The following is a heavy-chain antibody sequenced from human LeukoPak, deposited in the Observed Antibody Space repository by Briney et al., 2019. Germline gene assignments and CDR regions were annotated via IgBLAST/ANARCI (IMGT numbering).Heavy chain of an antibody. V-gene: IGHV1-46*01. CDR2: INPSDGRT. D-gene: IGHD6-13*01. Sequence: ASVKVSCKASEYTFTNYYIHWVRQAPGQGLEWMGIINPSDGRTTYAQRFQGRVTMTRDTSTSTVYMELSSLRSEDTAVYYCARASEAAAGTEIWGQGTLVTVSS. J-gene: IGHJ4*02. CDR3: ARASEAAAGTEI. CDR1: EYTFTNYY.